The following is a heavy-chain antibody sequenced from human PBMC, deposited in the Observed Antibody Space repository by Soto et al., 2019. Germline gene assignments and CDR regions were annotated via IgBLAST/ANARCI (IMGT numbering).Heavy chain of an antibody. CDR1: GGTFSSYA. Sequence: QVQLVQSGAEVKKPGSSVKVSCKASGGTFSSYAISWVRQAPGQGLEWMGGIIPIFGTANYAQKFQGRVTITADESTSTAYMELSSLRSEDMAVYYCARVPDGSGSWEQYYFDYWGQGTLVTVSS. D-gene: IGHD3-10*01. V-gene: IGHV1-69*01. J-gene: IGHJ4*02. CDR2: IIPIFGTA. CDR3: ARVPDGSGSWEQYYFDY.